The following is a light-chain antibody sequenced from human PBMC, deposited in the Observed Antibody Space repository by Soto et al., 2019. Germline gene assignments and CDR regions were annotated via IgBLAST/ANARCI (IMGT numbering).Light chain of an antibody. Sequence: AIQVTQSPSSLSASVGDRVTISCRASQGIGNDLGWYQQKPGKAPKLLIYEASTVQTGVASRCSGRGSGTEVTVTISSLQPEDFATDYCLQEYGYPWTVGQGTKVE. CDR3: LQEYGYPWT. CDR1: QGIGND. J-gene: IGKJ1*01. V-gene: IGKV1-6*01. CDR2: EAS.